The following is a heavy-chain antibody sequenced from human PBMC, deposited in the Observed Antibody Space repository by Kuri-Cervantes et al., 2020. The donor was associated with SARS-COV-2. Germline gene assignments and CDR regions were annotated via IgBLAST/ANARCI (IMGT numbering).Heavy chain of an antibody. Sequence: GSLRLSCTVSGGSTSSYYWSWIRQPPGKGLEWIGYIYYSGSTNYNPSLKSRVTISADTSKNQFSLKLSSVTAADTAVYYCARDPRHYCSSTSCYSYYGMDVWGQGTTVTVSS. D-gene: IGHD2-2*02. V-gene: IGHV4-59*01. CDR2: IYYSGST. J-gene: IGHJ6*02. CDR3: ARDPRHYCSSTSCYSYYGMDV. CDR1: GGSTSSYY.